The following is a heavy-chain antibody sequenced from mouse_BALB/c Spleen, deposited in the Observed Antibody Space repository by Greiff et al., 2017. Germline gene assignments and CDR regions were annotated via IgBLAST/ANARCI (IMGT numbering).Heavy chain of an antibody. D-gene: IGHD1-1*01. J-gene: IGHJ4*01. CDR2: IYPGDGDT. Sequence: QVQLQQSGPELVKPGASVKISCKASGYAFSSSWMNWVKQRPGQGLVWIGRIYPGDGDTNYNGKFKGKATLTADKSSSTAYMQLSSLTSVDSAVYFCAREEPYGSSMDYWGQGTSVTVSS. CDR1: GYAFSSSW. V-gene: IGHV1-82*01. CDR3: AREEPYGSSMDY.